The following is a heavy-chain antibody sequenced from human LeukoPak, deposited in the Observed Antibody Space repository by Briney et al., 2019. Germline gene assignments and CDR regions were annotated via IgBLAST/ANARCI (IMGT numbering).Heavy chain of an antibody. CDR3: ARLVGVATSNNWFDP. D-gene: IGHD5-12*01. CDR1: GGSISSYY. V-gene: IGHV4-59*08. CDR2: IYYSGST. Sequence: SETLSLTCTVSGGSISSYYWSWIRQPPGKGLEWIGYIYYSGSTNYNPSLKSRVTISVDTSKNQFSLKLSSVTAADTAVYYCARLVGVATSNNWFDPWGQGTLVAVSS. J-gene: IGHJ5*02.